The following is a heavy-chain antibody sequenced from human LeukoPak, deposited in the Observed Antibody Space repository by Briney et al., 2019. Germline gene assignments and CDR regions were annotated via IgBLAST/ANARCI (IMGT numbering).Heavy chain of an antibody. CDR3: TLNAADTALDY. V-gene: IGHV5-51*01. J-gene: IGHJ4*02. Sequence: GESLKISCKGSGYHFTNPGSRWVGRMPRKGLEWMGIIYPGDSDTRYSPSFQGQVTISADKSISTAYLQWSSLKASDTAMYYCTLNAADTALDYWGQGTLVTVSS. CDR1: GYHFTNPG. D-gene: IGHD5-18*01. CDR2: IYPGDSDT.